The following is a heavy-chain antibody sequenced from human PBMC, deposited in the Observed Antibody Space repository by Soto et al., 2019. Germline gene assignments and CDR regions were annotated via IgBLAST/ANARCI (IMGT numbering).Heavy chain of an antibody. CDR3: ARGPVGEIPYY. J-gene: IGHJ4*02. V-gene: IGHV4-59*01. CDR1: GGSISSYY. D-gene: IGHD3-16*02. CDR2: IYYSGST. Sequence: TSETLSLTCTVSGGSISSYYWSWIRQPPGKGLEWIGYIYYSGSTNYNPSLKSRVTISVDTSKNQFSLKLSSVTAADTAVYYCARGPVGEIPYYWGQGTLVTVSS.